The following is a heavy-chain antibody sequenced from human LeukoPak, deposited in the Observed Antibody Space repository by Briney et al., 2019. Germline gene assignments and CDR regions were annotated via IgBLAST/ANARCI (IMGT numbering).Heavy chain of an antibody. CDR1: GGTFSSYA. J-gene: IGHJ4*02. Sequence: GASVKVSCKASGGTFSSYAISWVRQAPGQGLEWMGRIIPIFGTANYAQKFQGRVTITTDESTSTAYMELSSLRSEDTAVYYCARHYRQLSGSYSSFDYWGQGTLVTVSS. CDR3: ARHYRQLSGSYSSFDY. CDR2: IIPIFGTA. V-gene: IGHV1-69*05. D-gene: IGHD1-26*01.